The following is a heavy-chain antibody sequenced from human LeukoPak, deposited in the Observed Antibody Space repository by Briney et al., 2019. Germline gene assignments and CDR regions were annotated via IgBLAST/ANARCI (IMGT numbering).Heavy chain of an antibody. Sequence: GGSLRLSCAASGFTFSIYAMSWVRQAPGKGLEWVAAISGSGVSTYYAVSVKGRFTISRDNSKNTLYLQMNSLRAEDTAVYYCAKGTSLYDPWGQGTPVTVSS. V-gene: IGHV3-23*01. CDR2: ISGSGVST. CDR3: AKGTSLYDP. J-gene: IGHJ5*02. CDR1: GFTFSIYA. D-gene: IGHD3-16*01.